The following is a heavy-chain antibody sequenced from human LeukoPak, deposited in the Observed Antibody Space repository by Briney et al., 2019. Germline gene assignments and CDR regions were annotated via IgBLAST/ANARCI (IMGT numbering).Heavy chain of an antibody. V-gene: IGHV3-23*01. CDR3: AKFGGYSGYDLLGPCDY. Sequence: GGSLRLSCAASGFTFSSYAMSWVRQAPGEGLEWVSVISGSGGSTYYADSVKGRFTISRDNSKNTLYLQMNSLRAEDTAVYYCAKFGGYSGYDLLGPCDYWGQGTLVTVSS. J-gene: IGHJ4*02. CDR2: ISGSGGST. CDR1: GFTFSSYA. D-gene: IGHD5-12*01.